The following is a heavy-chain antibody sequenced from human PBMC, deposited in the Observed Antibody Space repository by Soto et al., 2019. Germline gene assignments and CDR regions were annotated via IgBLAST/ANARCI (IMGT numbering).Heavy chain of an antibody. Sequence: QVQLVQSGAEVRKPGASVKVSCKASGYTFSSFDINWVRQAAGHGLEWMGWMTPNSGHTGYAQKFQGRVTKTRNTSTSTVYMELSSMTSEDTAVYYCASGVDEDSGSGSYGYMEVWGRGTTVNVSS. J-gene: IGHJ6*03. CDR2: MTPNSGHT. CDR3: ASGVDEDSGSGSYGYMEV. V-gene: IGHV1-8*01. D-gene: IGHD3-10*01. CDR1: GYTFSSFD.